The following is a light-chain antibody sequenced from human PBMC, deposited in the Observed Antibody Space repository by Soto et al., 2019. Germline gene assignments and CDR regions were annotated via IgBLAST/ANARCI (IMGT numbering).Light chain of an antibody. Sequence: QSALTQPASVSGSPGQSITISCTGTTIDVGSYSLVSWYQHYPGKAPQLMIYEATKRPSGVPDRFSGSKSGNTASLTVSGLQAEDEADYYCSSYAASNNFYFVFGGGTKVTVL. CDR3: SSYAASNNFYFV. V-gene: IGLV2-14*02. CDR2: EAT. CDR1: TIDVGSYSL. J-gene: IGLJ3*02.